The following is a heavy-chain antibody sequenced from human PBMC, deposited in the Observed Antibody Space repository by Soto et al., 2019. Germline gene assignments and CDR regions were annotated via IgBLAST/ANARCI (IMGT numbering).Heavy chain of an antibody. CDR3: AKDPPETGYYFDS. D-gene: IGHD3-10*01. CDR1: GFTFRTYG. CDR2: ISYDGSNK. V-gene: IGHV3-30*18. J-gene: IGHJ4*02. Sequence: GGSLRLSCAASGFTFRTYGMHWVRQPPGKGLEWVAFISYDGSNKYYAGSVRGRFTISRDNSKNTLYLQMNSLRAEDTAVYYCAKDPPETGYYFDSWGQGTLVTVSS.